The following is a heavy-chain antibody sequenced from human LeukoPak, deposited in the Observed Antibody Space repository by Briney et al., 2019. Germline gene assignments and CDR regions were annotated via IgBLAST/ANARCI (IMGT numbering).Heavy chain of an antibody. Sequence: GGSLRLSCAASGFTVSSNYMSWVREAPGKGLERVSVNYSGGSTYYADSVKGRFTISRDNSKNTVDLQMNSLRAEDTAVYYCAKVGYVDILWRNWFDPWGQGTLVTVSS. CDR1: GFTVSSNY. V-gene: IGHV3-66*01. CDR2: NYSGGST. J-gene: IGHJ5*02. D-gene: IGHD3-9*01. CDR3: AKVGYVDILWRNWFDP.